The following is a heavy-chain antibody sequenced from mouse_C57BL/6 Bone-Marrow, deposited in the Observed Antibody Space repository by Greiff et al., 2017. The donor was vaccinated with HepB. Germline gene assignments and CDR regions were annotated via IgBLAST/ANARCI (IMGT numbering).Heavy chain of an antibody. J-gene: IGHJ3*01. CDR2: IDPENGDT. D-gene: IGHD2-4*01. Sequence: VQLQQSGAELVRPGASVKLSCTASGFNIKDDYMHWVKQRPEQGLEWIGWIDPENGDTEYASKFQGMATITADTSSNTSYLQLSSLTSEDTAVYYCTTLYDYAAWFAYWGQGTLVTVSA. CDR3: TTLYDYAAWFAY. V-gene: IGHV14-4*01. CDR1: GFNIKDDY.